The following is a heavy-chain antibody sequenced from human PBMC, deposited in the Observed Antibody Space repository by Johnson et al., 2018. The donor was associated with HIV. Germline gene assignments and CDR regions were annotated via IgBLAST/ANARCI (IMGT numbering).Heavy chain of an antibody. CDR2: ISYDGSNK. CDR3: ARSIAVAGTESDALDF. V-gene: IGHV3-30*03. J-gene: IGHJ3*01. CDR1: GFTFRSYG. Sequence: QVQLVESGGGVVQPGRSLRLSCAASGFTFRSYGMHWVRQAPGKGLEWVAVISYDGSNKYYADSVKGRFTISRDNSKNTLYLQMNSLRAEDTAVYYCARSIAVAGTESDALDFWGQGIMVTVSS. D-gene: IGHD6-19*01.